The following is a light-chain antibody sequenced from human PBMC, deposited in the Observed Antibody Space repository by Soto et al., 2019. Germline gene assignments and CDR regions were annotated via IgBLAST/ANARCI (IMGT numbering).Light chain of an antibody. Sequence: QSVLTQPASVSGSPGQSITISCTGTSSDIGSYHLVSWYQHHSGKAPKLILHKVSQWPSGVSDRFSAPKSGSPASLPISGLQAEDEADYYCCSYAGSNWGYVLGTGTKVTVL. V-gene: IGLV2-23*02. CDR2: KVS. J-gene: IGLJ1*01. CDR3: CSYAGSNWGYV. CDR1: SSDIGSYHL.